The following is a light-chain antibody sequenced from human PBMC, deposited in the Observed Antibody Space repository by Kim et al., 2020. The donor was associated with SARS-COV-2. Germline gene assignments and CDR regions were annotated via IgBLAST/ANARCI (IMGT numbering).Light chain of an antibody. CDR3: QKYNTAPLA. CDR1: QGIANY. J-gene: IGKJ4*01. Sequence: GSVGERVTITGRASQGIANYLAWYQQKPGKVPKLLIYSASTLQSGVPSRFSGSGSGTDFTLTISTLQPEDFATYYCQKYNTAPLAFGGGTKVDIK. CDR2: SAS. V-gene: IGKV1-27*01.